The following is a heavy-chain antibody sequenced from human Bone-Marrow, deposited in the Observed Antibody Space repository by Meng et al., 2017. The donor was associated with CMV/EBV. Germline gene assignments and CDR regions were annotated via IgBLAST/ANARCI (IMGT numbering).Heavy chain of an antibody. V-gene: IGHV3-49*04. J-gene: IGHJ3*02. CDR3: TRGGRVTRAFDI. CDR2: IRSKAYGGTT. D-gene: IGHD2-21*02. CDR1: GFTFGDYA. Sequence: GESLKISCTASGFTFGDYAMSWVRQAPGKGLEWVGFIRSKAYGGTTEYAASVKGRFTISRDDSKSIAYLQMNSLKTEDTAVYYCTRGGRVTRAFDIWGQETMVTVSS.